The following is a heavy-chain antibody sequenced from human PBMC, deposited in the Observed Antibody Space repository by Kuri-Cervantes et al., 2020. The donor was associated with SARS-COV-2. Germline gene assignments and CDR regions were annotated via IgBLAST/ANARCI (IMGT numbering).Heavy chain of an antibody. D-gene: IGHD6-6*01. CDR1: GFTFSSYW. Sequence: ESLKISCAASGFTFSSYWMSWIRQPPGKGLEWIGSIYHSGSTYYNPSLKSRVTISVDTSKNQFSLKLSSVTAADTAVYYCARQAVAVEYSSSSGAFDIWGQGTMVTVSS. CDR3: ARQAVAVEYSSSSGAFDI. CDR2: IYHSGST. J-gene: IGHJ3*02. V-gene: IGHV4-38-2*01.